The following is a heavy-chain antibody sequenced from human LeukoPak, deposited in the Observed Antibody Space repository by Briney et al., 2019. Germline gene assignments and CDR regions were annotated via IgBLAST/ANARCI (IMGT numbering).Heavy chain of an antibody. CDR3: ARSYGDYFDAFDI. D-gene: IGHD4-17*01. J-gene: IGHJ3*02. CDR1: GGSISNYF. V-gene: IGHV4-59*01. Sequence: SETLSLTFTVSGGSISNYFWIWIRQPPGKGLEWIGYIYYSGNTNSNPSLRSRVTISVDTSKNQFSLKLRSVTAADTAVYYCARSYGDYFDAFDIWGQGTMVTVSS. CDR2: IYYSGNT.